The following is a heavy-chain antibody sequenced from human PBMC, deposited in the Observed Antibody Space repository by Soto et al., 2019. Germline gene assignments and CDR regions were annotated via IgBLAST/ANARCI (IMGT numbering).Heavy chain of an antibody. J-gene: IGHJ5*02. V-gene: IGHV1-8*01. CDR1: GYTFPSYD. D-gene: IGHD3-10*01. Sequence: QVQRVQSGAEVKKPGASVKVSCKASGYTFPSYDINWVRQATGQGLEWMGWMNPNSGNTGYAQKFQGRVTITRNTSISTDYTEMSSVRSEDTAVYYCAREHYGNSALFDPWGQGTLVTVSS. CDR2: MNPNSGNT. CDR3: AREHYGNSALFDP.